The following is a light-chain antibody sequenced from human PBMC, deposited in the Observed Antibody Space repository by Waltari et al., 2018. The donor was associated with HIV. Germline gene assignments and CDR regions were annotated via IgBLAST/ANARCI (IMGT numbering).Light chain of an antibody. V-gene: IGLV2-11*01. J-gene: IGLJ3*02. CDR2: DVN. CDR3: CSYADKYTWV. Sequence: QSALTQPRSVSGSPGQSVTISCTGTSSDFGDYNYVSWYQQHPGKAPKLMIFDVNNRPSGVPDRFSGSESSHAASLTIYGLQAEEEADYYCCSYADKYTWVFGGGTKLTVL. CDR1: SSDFGDYNY.